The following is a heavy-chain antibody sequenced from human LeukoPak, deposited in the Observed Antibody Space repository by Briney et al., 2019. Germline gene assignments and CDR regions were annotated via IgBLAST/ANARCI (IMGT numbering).Heavy chain of an antibody. Sequence: PGGSLRLSCAAPGFTFSSYGMHWVRQAPGKGLEWVAVISYDGSNKYYADSVKGRFTISRDNSKNTLYVQMNSLRAEDTAVYYCAKDRDIAASMDVWGQGTTVTVSS. CDR2: ISYDGSNK. J-gene: IGHJ6*02. CDR3: AKDRDIAASMDV. V-gene: IGHV3-30*18. CDR1: GFTFSSYG. D-gene: IGHD6-13*01.